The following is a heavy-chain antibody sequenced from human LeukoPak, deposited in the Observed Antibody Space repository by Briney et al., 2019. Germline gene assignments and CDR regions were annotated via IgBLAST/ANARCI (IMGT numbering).Heavy chain of an antibody. D-gene: IGHD3-22*01. CDR2: TSSSSSYI. CDR1: GFTFNSCS. V-gene: IGHV3-21*01. J-gene: IGHJ3*01. Sequence: PGGSLRLSCAASGFTFNSCSMNWVRQAPGKGLEWVSSTSSSSSYIYYADSVKGRFTISRDNAKSSLYLQMNSLRAEDTAVYYCARGDDSSANSGASDLWGQGTMVTVSS. CDR3: ARGDDSSANSGASDL.